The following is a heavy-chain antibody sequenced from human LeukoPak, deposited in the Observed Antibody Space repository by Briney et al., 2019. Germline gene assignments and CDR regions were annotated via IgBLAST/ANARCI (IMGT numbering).Heavy chain of an antibody. V-gene: IGHV3-66*02. Sequence: GGSLRLSCAASGFTVSSNYMSWVRQAPGKGLEWVSVIYSGGSTYYADSVKGRFTISRDNSKNTLYLQMNSLRAEDTAVYYCAKAQGGYSYGYGYWGQGTLVTVSS. CDR3: AKAQGGYSYGYGY. CDR2: IYSGGST. D-gene: IGHD5-18*01. CDR1: GFTVSSNY. J-gene: IGHJ4*02.